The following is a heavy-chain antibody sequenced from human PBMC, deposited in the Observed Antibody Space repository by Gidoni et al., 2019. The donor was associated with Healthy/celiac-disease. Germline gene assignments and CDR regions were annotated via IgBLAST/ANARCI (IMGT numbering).Heavy chain of an antibody. J-gene: IGHJ4*02. D-gene: IGHD3-10*01. CDR1: GGSFSGYY. Sequence: QVQLQQWGAGLLKPSETLSLTCAVYGGSFSGYYWSWIRQPPGKGLEWIGEINHSGSTNYNPSRKSRVTISVDTSKNQFSLKLSSVTAADTAVYYCARGVRGYYGSGYRGWGQGTLVTVSS. CDR2: INHSGST. V-gene: IGHV4-34*01. CDR3: ARGVRGYYGSGYRG.